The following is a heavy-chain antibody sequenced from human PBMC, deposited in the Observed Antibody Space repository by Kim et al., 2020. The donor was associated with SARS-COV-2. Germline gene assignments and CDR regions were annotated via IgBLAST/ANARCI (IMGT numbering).Heavy chain of an antibody. CDR1: GGTFSSYA. CDR2: IIPIFGTA. J-gene: IGHJ6*02. V-gene: IGHV1-69*13. CDR3: ASREEQLAAYYYYGMDV. Sequence: SVKVSCKASGGTFSSYAISWVRQAPGQGLEWMGGIIPIFGTANYAQKFQGRVTITADESTSTAYMELSSLRSEDTAVYYCASREEQLAAYYYYGMDVWGQGTTVTVSS. D-gene: IGHD6-6*01.